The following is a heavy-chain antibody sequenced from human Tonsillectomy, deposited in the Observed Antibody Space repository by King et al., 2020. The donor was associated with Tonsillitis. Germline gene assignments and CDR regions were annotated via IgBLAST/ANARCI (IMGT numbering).Heavy chain of an antibody. Sequence: VQLVESGGGVVQPGRSLRLSCAASGFTFSSYAMHWVRQAPGKGLEWVAVISYDGSNKYYADSVKGRFTISRDNSKNTLYLQMNSLRAEDTAVYYCARDLNNGYNSRLFDYWGQGTLVTVSS. D-gene: IGHD5-24*01. CDR1: GFTFSSYA. CDR2: ISYDGSNK. CDR3: ARDLNNGYNSRLFDY. V-gene: IGHV3-30*04. J-gene: IGHJ4*02.